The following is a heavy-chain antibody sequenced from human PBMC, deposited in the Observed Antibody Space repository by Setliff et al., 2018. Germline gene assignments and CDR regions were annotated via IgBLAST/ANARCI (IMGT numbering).Heavy chain of an antibody. D-gene: IGHD3-10*01. Sequence: PWGSLRLSCAASGFTFSSYAMSWVRQAPGKGLEWVSAISGSGGSTYYADSVKGRFTISRDNAKNSLYRQMNSLRAEDTAVYYCAKVTNYYGSGSYLDYWGQGTLVTVSS. J-gene: IGHJ4*02. V-gene: IGHV3-23*01. CDR3: AKVTNYYGSGSYLDY. CDR2: ISGSGGST. CDR1: GFTFSSYA.